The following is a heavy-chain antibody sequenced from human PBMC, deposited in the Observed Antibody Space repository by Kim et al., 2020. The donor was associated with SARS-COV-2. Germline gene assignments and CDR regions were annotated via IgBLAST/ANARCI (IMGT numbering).Heavy chain of an antibody. Sequence: GGSLRLSCAASGFTVSSSYMSWVRQVPGKGLEWVSNIFSDGSTYYADSVKGRFTISRDISKNTLYLQMNSLRAEDTAVYPCARESAVAGLIDYWGQGTLVTVSS. J-gene: IGHJ4*02. CDR1: GFTVSSSY. CDR2: IFSDGST. D-gene: IGHD6-19*01. V-gene: IGHV3-53*01. CDR3: ARESAVAGLIDY.